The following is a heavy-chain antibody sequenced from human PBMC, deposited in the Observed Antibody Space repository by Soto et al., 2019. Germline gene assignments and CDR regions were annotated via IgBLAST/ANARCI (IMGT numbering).Heavy chain of an antibody. Sequence: SETLSLTCTVSGDSITSDDFYWGWIRRPQGQGLEWIGTISHSGDTFYNPPIKSRLTMSLDASQNHFSLKLSSVTAAATSVYYCARGRISFGLRLRRLHHLDVWGKGTTVTVSS. V-gene: IGHV4-39*02. J-gene: IGHJ6*04. CDR2: ISHSGDT. D-gene: IGHD3-16*01. CDR1: GDSITSDDFY. CDR3: ARGRISFGLRLRRLHHLDV.